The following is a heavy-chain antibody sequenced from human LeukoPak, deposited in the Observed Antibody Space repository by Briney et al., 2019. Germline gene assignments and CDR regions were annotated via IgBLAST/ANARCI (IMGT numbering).Heavy chain of an antibody. V-gene: IGHV3-30*02. Sequence: TGGSLRLSCAASGFTFSNYGMHWVRQAPGKGLEWVAFIRLDGSNKYYAGSVKGRFTISRDNSKNTLYLQMNSLRAEDTAVYYCAKNDYASGSYYSFDYWGQGTLVTVSS. J-gene: IGHJ4*02. D-gene: IGHD3-10*01. CDR3: AKNDYASGSYYSFDY. CDR1: GFTFSNYG. CDR2: IRLDGSNK.